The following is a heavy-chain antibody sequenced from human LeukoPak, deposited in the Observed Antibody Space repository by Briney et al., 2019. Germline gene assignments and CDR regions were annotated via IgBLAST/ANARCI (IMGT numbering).Heavy chain of an antibody. CDR1: GFTFSSYS. V-gene: IGHV3-30*03. CDR2: ISYDGSNK. J-gene: IGHJ6*04. CDR3: ARGAITNLYV. D-gene: IGHD3-3*01. Sequence: GGSLRLSCAASGFTFSSYSIHWVRQAPGKGLEWVAVISYDGSNKYYADSVKGRFTISRDNSKNTLYLEMNSLRAEDTAVYYCARGAITNLYVWGKGTTVTISS.